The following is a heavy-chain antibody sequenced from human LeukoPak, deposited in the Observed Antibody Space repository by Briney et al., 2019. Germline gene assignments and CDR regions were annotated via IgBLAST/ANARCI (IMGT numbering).Heavy chain of an antibody. CDR1: GFTFSSYG. V-gene: IGHV3-30*02. J-gene: IGHJ4*02. Sequence: GGSLRLSCAASGFTFSSYGMPWVRQAPGKGLEWVAVIWYDGSNKYYADSVKGRFTISRDNSKNTLYLQMNSLRAEDTAVYYCAKVGSSGYSQFDFDYWGQGTLVTVSS. CDR2: IWYDGSNK. D-gene: IGHD3-22*01. CDR3: AKVGSSGYSQFDFDY.